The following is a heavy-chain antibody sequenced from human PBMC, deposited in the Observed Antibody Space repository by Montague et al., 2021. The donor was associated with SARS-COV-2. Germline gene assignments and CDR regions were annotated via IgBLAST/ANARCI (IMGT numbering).Heavy chain of an antibody. D-gene: IGHD2-15*01. CDR1: GFTVSTAV. CDR2: INGGGGST. J-gene: IGHJ4*02. CDR3: AKGRGTSCSDY. Sequence: SLRLSCAASGFTVSTAVVSWVRQAPGKGLGWVSTINGGGGSTYYADSMRGRFTISRDNSENTLYLQMNSLRAEDTAIYYCAKGRGTSCSDYWGQGTLVTVSS. V-gene: IGHV3-23*01.